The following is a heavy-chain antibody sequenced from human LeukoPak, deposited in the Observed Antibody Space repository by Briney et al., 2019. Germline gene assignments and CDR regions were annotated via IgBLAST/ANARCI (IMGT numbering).Heavy chain of an antibody. V-gene: IGHV4-39*01. Sequence: SETLSLTCTVSGGSISSSSYYWVWIRQPPGKGLEWIGSIYYSGSTYYNPSLKSRVTISVDTSKNQFSLKLSSVTAADTAVYYCARPNASGSGSYYPPPWYFDYWGQGTLVTVSS. J-gene: IGHJ4*02. CDR2: IYYSGST. CDR3: ARPNASGSGSYYPPPWYFDY. D-gene: IGHD3-10*01. CDR1: GGSISSSSYY.